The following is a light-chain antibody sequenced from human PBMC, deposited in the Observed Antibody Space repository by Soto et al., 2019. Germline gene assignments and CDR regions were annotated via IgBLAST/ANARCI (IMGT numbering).Light chain of an antibody. CDR1: QSISTY. CDR2: AAS. J-gene: IGKJ2*01. CDR3: QQGYSTPHT. Sequence: DIPMTQSPSSLSASVGDRVTITCRASQSISTYLNWYQHKPGKAPKLLIYAASSLQPGVPSRFSGSGSGTDFTLTISSLQPEDFATYYCQQGYSTPHTFGQGTKLDIK. V-gene: IGKV1-39*01.